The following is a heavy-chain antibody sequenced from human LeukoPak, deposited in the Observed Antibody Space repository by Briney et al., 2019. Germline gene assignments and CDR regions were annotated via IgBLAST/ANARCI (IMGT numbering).Heavy chain of an antibody. CDR3: ARGGYYYDSSGYYNPPDY. J-gene: IGHJ4*02. D-gene: IGHD3-22*01. V-gene: IGHV1-46*01. Sequence: TFTXXYTHXVRQAPGQGLEWVGIITPTSGSTTYAQKFQGRVTMTRDTSTTTVYMELSSLTSEDTAVYYCARGGYYYDSSGYYNPPDYWGQGTLVTVSS. CDR2: ITPTSGST. CDR1: TFTXXY.